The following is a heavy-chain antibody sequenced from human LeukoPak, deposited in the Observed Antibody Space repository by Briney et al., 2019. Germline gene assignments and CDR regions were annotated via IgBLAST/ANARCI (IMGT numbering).Heavy chain of an antibody. J-gene: IGHJ4*02. D-gene: IGHD4-17*01. V-gene: IGHV3-7*03. CDR1: GFTFSNLW. CDR3: AKTFTYGDYTTAHFDY. Sequence: GGSLRLSCAASGFTFSNLWMSWVRQAPGKGLKWVANIKQDGSEKYYVDSVKGRFTISRDNSKNTLYLQMNSLRAEDTAVYYCAKTFTYGDYTTAHFDYWGQGTLVTVSS. CDR2: IKQDGSEK.